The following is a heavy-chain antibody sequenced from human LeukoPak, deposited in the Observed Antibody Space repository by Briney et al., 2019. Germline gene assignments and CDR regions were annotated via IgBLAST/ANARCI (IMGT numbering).Heavy chain of an antibody. V-gene: IGHV4-39*01. D-gene: IGHD2-21*02. J-gene: IGHJ4*02. CDR2: IYYSGTT. Sequence: SETLSLTCTVSGGSISTSSYYWGWIRQPPGKGLESIGIIYYSGTTCYSPSLKNRITISVDTSKNQFSLNLSSVTAADTALYYCARLGCSGADCYLDYWGQGTLVTVSS. CDR1: GGSISTSSYY. CDR3: ARLGCSGADCYLDY.